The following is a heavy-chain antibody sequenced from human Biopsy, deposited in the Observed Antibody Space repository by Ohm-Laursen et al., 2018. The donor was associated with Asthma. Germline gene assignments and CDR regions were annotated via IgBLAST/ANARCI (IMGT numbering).Heavy chain of an antibody. Sequence: SLRLSCSASGFSFADCAMHWVRQAPGKGLEWVSSISWNSGNIDYAFSVKGRFTIPRDNAKNSLYLQMQSLSPEDTAFYYCAKSADYYDSTDYLDFWGRGTLVTVSS. CDR2: ISWNSGNI. CDR1: GFSFADCA. V-gene: IGHV3-9*01. CDR3: AKSADYYDSTDYLDF. D-gene: IGHD3-22*01. J-gene: IGHJ4*01.